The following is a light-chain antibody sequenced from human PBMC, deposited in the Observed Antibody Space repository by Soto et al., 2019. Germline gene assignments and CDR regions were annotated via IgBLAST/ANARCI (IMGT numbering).Light chain of an antibody. CDR1: QSVRSY. V-gene: IGKV3-11*01. Sequence: EIVLTQSPATLSLSPGERATLSCRASQSVRSYLAWYQQKPGQAPRLLIYDASNRATGIPARFSGSGSATDFPLTISSLEPEEFAVYHCQQRSSWPLTFGGGTKVEIK. CDR2: DAS. CDR3: QQRSSWPLT. J-gene: IGKJ4*01.